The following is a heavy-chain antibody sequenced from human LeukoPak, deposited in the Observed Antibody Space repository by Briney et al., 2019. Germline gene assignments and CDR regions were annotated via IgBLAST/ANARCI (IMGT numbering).Heavy chain of an antibody. CDR3: ARRLWSSSWYYFDY. CDR1: GFTFSSYS. Sequence: GGSLRLSCAASGFTFSSYSMNWVRQAPGKGLEWVSYISSSSSTIYYADSVKGRFTISRDNAKNSLYLQMNSLRAEDTAVYYCARRLWSSSWYYFDYWGQGTLVTVSS. CDR2: ISSSSSTI. V-gene: IGHV3-48*04. D-gene: IGHD6-13*01. J-gene: IGHJ4*02.